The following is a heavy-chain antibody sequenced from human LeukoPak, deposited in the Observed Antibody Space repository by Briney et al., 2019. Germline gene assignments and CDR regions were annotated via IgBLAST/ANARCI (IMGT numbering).Heavy chain of an antibody. D-gene: IGHD3-22*01. CDR3: ARTPSGYYYYYYYMDV. CDR2: IIPIFGTA. J-gene: IGHJ6*03. V-gene: IGHV1-69*05. CDR1: GYTFTGYY. Sequence: SVKVSCKASGYTFTGYYMHWVRQAPGQGLERMGGIIPIFGTANYAQKFQGRVTITTDESTSTAYMELSSLRSEDTAVYYCARTPSGYYYYYYYMDVWGKGTTVTVSS.